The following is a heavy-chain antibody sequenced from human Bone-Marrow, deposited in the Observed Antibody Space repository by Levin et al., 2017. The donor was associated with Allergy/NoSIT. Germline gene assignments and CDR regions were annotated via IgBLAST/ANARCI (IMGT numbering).Heavy chain of an antibody. CDR2: IYYTGSS. J-gene: IGHJ4*02. V-gene: IGHV4-31*03. CDR1: GDSMTRGGHH. Sequence: TASETLSLTCTVSGDSMTRGGHHWGWIRQLPGKGLEWIGYIYYTGSSMSNPSLESRLSMSIDTSENHFSLNLKSMTVADTAVYYCVSTKTGDYFDNWGRGTLVTVSS. CDR3: VSTKTGDYFDN. D-gene: IGHD3-10*01.